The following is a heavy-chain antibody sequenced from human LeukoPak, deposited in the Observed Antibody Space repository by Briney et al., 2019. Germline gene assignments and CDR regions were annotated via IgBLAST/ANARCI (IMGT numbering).Heavy chain of an antibody. Sequence: GGSLRLSCAASGFTFSSYSMNWVRQAPGKGLEWVSVIYSGGSTYYADSVKGRFTISRHNSKNTLYLQMNSLRAEDTAVYYCARDGDYDSSGYYPDYWGQGTLVTVSS. D-gene: IGHD3-22*01. J-gene: IGHJ4*02. V-gene: IGHV3-53*04. CDR2: IYSGGST. CDR1: GFTFSSYS. CDR3: ARDGDYDSSGYYPDY.